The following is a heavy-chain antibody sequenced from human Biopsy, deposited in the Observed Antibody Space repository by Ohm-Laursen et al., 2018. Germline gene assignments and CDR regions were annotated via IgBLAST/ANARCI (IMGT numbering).Heavy chain of an antibody. CDR1: GVTLSGYK. Sequence: SLRLSCAASGVTLSGYKMNWVRQAPGKGLEWVSSISGSSTYIYYADSVKGRFTISRDNAKNTLYLQLNSLRVEDTALYYCAKDRRTMRVWYFDLWGRGTLVTVSS. V-gene: IGHV3-21*04. CDR2: ISGSSTYI. CDR3: AKDRRTMRVWYFDL. J-gene: IGHJ2*01. D-gene: IGHD4/OR15-4a*01.